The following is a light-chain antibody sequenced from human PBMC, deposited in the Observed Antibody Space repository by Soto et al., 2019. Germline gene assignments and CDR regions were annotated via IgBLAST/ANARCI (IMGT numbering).Light chain of an antibody. J-gene: IGKJ5*01. V-gene: IGKV1-33*01. CDR2: HAS. CDR3: QQYYGLPPLT. CDR1: QNITNN. Sequence: DIQMTQSPSSLSSSIVERVTITCQASQNITNNLSWYQQKPGKAPNLLIYHASKLAKGVTSRFSGSGSGTDFSFIITSLQREDLATYYCQQYYGLPPLTFGQGTRLEIK.